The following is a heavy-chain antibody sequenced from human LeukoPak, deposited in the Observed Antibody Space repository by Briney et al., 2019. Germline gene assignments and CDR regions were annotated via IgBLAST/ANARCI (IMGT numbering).Heavy chain of an antibody. J-gene: IGHJ4*02. CDR2: IYYSGST. V-gene: IGHV4-31*03. D-gene: IGHD6-13*01. CDR1: GGSISNGGYY. CDR3: ARSEQLDFDY. Sequence: SETLSLTCTVSGGSISNGGYYWSWIRQHPGKGLEWIGYIYYSGSTYYNPSLKSRVTISVDTSKNQFSLKLSSVTAADTAVYYCARSEQLDFDYWGQGTLVTVSS.